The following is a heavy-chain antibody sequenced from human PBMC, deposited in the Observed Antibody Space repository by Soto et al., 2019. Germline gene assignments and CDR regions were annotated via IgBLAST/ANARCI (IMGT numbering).Heavy chain of an antibody. J-gene: IGHJ6*02. CDR3: TTQNCSGGSCYSGYYYYGLDV. V-gene: IGHV3-15*07. D-gene: IGHD2-15*01. Sequence: EVQLVESGGGLVKSGGSLRLSCAASGFTFSNAWMNWVRQAPGKGLEWVGRIKSKTDGGTADYAAPVKGRFTISRDDSKNTLYLQMDSLITEDTAVYYCTTQNCSGGSCYSGYYYYGLDVWGQGTTVSVSS. CDR2: IKSKTDGGTA. CDR1: GFTFSNAW.